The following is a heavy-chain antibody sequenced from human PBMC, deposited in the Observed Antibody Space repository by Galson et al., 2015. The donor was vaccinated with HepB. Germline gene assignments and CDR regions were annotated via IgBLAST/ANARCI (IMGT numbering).Heavy chain of an antibody. V-gene: IGHV2-70*04. CDR1: GFSLSTSGMR. Sequence: PALVKPTQTLTLTCTFSGFSLSTSGMRVSWIRQPPGKALEWLARIDWDDDKFYSTSLKTRLTISKDTSKNQVVLTLTNMDPVDTATYYCARFLFSRGMDVWGQGTTVTVSS. CDR3: ARFLFSRGMDV. CDR2: IDWDDDK. J-gene: IGHJ6*02. D-gene: IGHD2/OR15-2a*01.